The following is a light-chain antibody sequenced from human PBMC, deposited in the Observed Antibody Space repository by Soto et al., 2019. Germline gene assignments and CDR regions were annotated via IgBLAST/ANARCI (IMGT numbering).Light chain of an antibody. CDR3: AAWDDSLNGHVV. CDR1: SANIGRNT. Sequence: QSVLTQPPSASGTPGQRVTISCSESSANIGRNTVNWYQQVPGTAPKLLIYRNNQRPSGVPDRFSGSKSGTSASLAISGLQSEDEADYYCAAWDDSLNGHVVFGGGTKLTVL. J-gene: IGLJ2*01. CDR2: RNN. V-gene: IGLV1-44*01.